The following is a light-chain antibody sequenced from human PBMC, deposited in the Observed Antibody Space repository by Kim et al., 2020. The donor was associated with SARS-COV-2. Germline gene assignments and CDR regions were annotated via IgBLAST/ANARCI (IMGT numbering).Light chain of an antibody. J-gene: IGLJ3*02. CDR2: DVS. CDR3: SSYTSSSTLV. V-gene: IGLV2-14*03. CDR1: NSDVGDNNY. Sequence: GQSFTISSTVTNSDVGDNNYVSWYQQHPGKAPKLMIYDVSNRPSGVSNRFSGSKSGNTASLTISGLQAEDEADYYCSSYTSSSTLVFGGGTQLTVL.